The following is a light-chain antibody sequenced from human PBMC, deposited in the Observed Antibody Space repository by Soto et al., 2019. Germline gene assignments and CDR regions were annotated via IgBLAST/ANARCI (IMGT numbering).Light chain of an antibody. CDR3: TQYTTSSSWV. V-gene: IGLV2-14*03. CDR1: SSDVGAYNY. Sequence: QSVLTQPASLSGSPGQSITISCTGTSSDVGAYNYVAWYQQHPGKAPKLIIHDVNNRPSGVSNRFSGSKSGNMASLTISGLQADDEGDYSCTQYTTSSSWVFGGGTKLTV. CDR2: DVN. J-gene: IGLJ3*02.